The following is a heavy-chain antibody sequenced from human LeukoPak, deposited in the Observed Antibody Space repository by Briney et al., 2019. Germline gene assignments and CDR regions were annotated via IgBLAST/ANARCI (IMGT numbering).Heavy chain of an antibody. CDR2: IYPGDSDT. CDR3: ARGIAAAGVTKFDY. CDR1: GYDFANHW. Sequence: PGESLKISCKGSGYDFANHWTAWVRQMSGKGLEWMGIIYPGDSDTRYRPSFQGQVTIPADEPLSTAYLQWSSLQASDTATYYCARGIAAAGVTKFDYWGQGTLVTVSS. J-gene: IGHJ4*02. V-gene: IGHV5-51*01. D-gene: IGHD6-13*01.